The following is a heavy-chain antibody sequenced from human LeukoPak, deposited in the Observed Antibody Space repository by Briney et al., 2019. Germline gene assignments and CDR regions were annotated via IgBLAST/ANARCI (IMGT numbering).Heavy chain of an antibody. CDR1: GYTFTTYG. CDR2: ISPNNNKK. J-gene: IGHJ4*02. D-gene: IGHD6-13*01. V-gene: IGHV1-18*01. CDR3: ARPAAVGNSVGLYFLDY. Sequence: ASVKVSCKASGYTFTTYGINWVRQAPGQGLEWMGWISPNNNKKNFAQKFEGRVSLATDASTSTAYLELWSLISDDTAIYYCARPAAVGNSVGLYFLDYWGQGTLVTVSS.